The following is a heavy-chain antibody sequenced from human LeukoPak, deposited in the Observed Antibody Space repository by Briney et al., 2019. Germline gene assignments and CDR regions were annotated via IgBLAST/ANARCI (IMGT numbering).Heavy chain of an antibody. CDR3: ARADWDTAMIDY. V-gene: IGHV3-30*02. CDR1: GFTFISYG. Sequence: GGSLRLSCAASGFTFISYGMHWVRQAPGKGLEWVAFIRYDGSNKFYADSVKGRFTISRDNSKNTLYLKMNSLRAEDTAVYYCARADWDTAMIDYWGQGTVVTVSS. J-gene: IGHJ4*02. D-gene: IGHD5-18*01. CDR2: IRYDGSNK.